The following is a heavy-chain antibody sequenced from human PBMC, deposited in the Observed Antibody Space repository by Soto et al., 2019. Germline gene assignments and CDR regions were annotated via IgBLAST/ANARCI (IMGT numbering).Heavy chain of an antibody. J-gene: IGHJ4*02. CDR2: IYSGGST. CDR3: ARETPYDSSGYYNPETYYFDY. V-gene: IGHV3-53*01. Sequence: EVQLVESGGGLIQPGGSLRLSCAASGFTVSSNYMSWVRQAPGKGLEWVSVIYSGGSTYYADSVKGRFTISRDNSKNTLYLTMNSLRAEDTAVYYCARETPYDSSGYYNPETYYFDYWGQGTLVTVSS. CDR1: GFTVSSNY. D-gene: IGHD3-22*01.